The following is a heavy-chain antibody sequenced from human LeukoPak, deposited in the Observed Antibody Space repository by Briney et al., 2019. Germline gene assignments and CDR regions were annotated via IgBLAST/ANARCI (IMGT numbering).Heavy chain of an antibody. J-gene: IGHJ6*03. Sequence: VASVKVSCKASGGTFSSYTISWVRQAPGQGLEWMGRIIPILGIANYAQKFQGRVTITADKSTSTAYMKLSSLRSEDTAVYYCARDSYCSGGSCYPRGYYYYYMDVWGKGTTVTVSS. CDR1: GGTFSSYT. V-gene: IGHV1-69*04. CDR2: IIPILGIA. CDR3: ARDSYCSGGSCYPRGYYYYYMDV. D-gene: IGHD2-15*01.